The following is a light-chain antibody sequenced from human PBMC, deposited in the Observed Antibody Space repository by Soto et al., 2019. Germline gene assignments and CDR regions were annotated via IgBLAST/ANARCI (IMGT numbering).Light chain of an antibody. CDR1: DSVSISY. CDR2: GTS. V-gene: IGKV3-20*01. Sequence: IVLTQSPGTLSLSPGERATLACRASDSVSISYLAWYQQRSGQPPRLLIYGTSTRATGIPGRFSGSGSGTDFTLTISRLEPEDSAVYFCQLWGNSPRVTFGGGTNVEI. J-gene: IGKJ4*01. CDR3: QLWGNSPRVT.